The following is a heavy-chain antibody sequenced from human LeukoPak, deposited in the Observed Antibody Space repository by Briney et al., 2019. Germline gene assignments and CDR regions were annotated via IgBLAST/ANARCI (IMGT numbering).Heavy chain of an antibody. CDR3: ARVSFRYYGSGILGY. CDR2: INPNSGGT. V-gene: IGHV1-2*02. D-gene: IGHD3-10*01. Sequence: ASVKLSCTASGYTFTGYYMHWVRQAPGQGLEWMGWINPNSGGTNYAQKFKGRVTMTRDTSISTAYMELSRLRSDDTAVYYCARVSFRYYGSGILGYWGQGTLVTVSS. CDR1: GYTFTGYY. J-gene: IGHJ4*02.